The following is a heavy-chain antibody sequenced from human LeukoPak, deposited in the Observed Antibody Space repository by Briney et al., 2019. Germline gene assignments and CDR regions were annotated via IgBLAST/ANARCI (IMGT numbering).Heavy chain of an antibody. Sequence: SETLSLPCTASGGSISSSSSNWGGFRPPPGKGLGGFGSTYNGGSTYYNPSLKSRVTISVDTSKNQFSLKLSSVTAADTAVYYCARAIPGYCSGGSCYRPDAFDIWGQGTMVTVSS. CDR3: ARAIPGYCSGGSCYRPDAFDI. V-gene: IGHV4-39*07. CDR2: TYNGGST. J-gene: IGHJ3*02. D-gene: IGHD2-15*01. CDR1: GGSISSSSSN.